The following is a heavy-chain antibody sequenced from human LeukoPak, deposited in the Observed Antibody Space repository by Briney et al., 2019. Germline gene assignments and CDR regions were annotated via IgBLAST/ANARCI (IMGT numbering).Heavy chain of an antibody. CDR2: INPSGGST. CDR1: GYTFTSYY. Sequence: ASVKVSCKASGYTFTSYYMHWVRQAPGQGLEWMGIINPSGGSTSYAQKFQGRVTMTRDMSTSTVYMELSRLRSDDTAVYYCAKGRAVALGYYYYYYMDVWGKGTTVTISS. CDR3: AKGRAVALGYYYYYYMDV. V-gene: IGHV1-46*01. J-gene: IGHJ6*03. D-gene: IGHD6-19*01.